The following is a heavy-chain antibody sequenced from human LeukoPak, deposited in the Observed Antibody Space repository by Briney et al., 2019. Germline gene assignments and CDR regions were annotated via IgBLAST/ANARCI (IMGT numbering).Heavy chain of an antibody. Sequence: GGSLRLSCAASGFTFSSFAMHWVRQAPGKGLEWVSVISGSGSNTYYADSVKGRFTISRDNSKNTLYLQMNSLRAEDTAVYYCAKVVDFWTGLNYFDYWGQGTLVTVSS. CDR2: ISGSGSNT. J-gene: IGHJ4*02. V-gene: IGHV3-23*01. CDR1: GFTFSSFA. CDR3: AKVVDFWTGLNYFDY. D-gene: IGHD3/OR15-3a*01.